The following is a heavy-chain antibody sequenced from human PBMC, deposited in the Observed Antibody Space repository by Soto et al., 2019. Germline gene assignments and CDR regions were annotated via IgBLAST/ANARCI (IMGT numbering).Heavy chain of an antibody. V-gene: IGHV4-59*01. Sequence: PSETLSLTCTVSGGSISSYYWSWIRQPPGKGLEWIGYIYYSGSTNYNPSLKSRVTISVDTSKNQFSLKLSSVTAADTAVYYCARDKWELLPADDAFDIWGQGTMVTVSS. J-gene: IGHJ3*02. D-gene: IGHD1-26*01. CDR1: GGSISSYY. CDR3: ARDKWELLPADDAFDI. CDR2: IYYSGST.